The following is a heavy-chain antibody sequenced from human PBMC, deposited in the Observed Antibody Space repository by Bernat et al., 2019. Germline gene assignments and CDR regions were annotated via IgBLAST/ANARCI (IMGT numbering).Heavy chain of an antibody. CDR3: ARGVDYIWGSYRSRYYFDY. CDR2: INHSGST. CDR1: GGSFSGYY. D-gene: IGHD3-16*02. Sequence: QVQLQQWGAGLLKPSETLSLTCAVYGGSFSGYYWSWIRQPPGKGLGWVWEINHSGSTNYNPSLKSRVTISVDTSKNQFYLKLSSVTAADTAVYYCARGVDYIWGSYRSRYYFDYWGQGTLVTVSS. J-gene: IGHJ4*02. V-gene: IGHV4-34*01.